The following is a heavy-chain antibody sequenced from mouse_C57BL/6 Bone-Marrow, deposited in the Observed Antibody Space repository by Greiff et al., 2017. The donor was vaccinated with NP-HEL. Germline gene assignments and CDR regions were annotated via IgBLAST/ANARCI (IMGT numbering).Heavy chain of an antibody. J-gene: IGHJ2*01. D-gene: IGHD1-1*01. CDR2: IDPSDSYT. V-gene: IGHV1-69*01. CDR3: ARSTTVVATRGYFDY. CDR1: GYTFTSYW. Sequence: QVQLQQPGAELVMPGASVKLSCKASGYTFTSYWMHWVKQRPGQGLEWIGEIDPSDSYTNYNQKFKGKSTLTVDKSSSTAYMQLSSLTSEDSAVYYCARSTTVVATRGYFDYWGQGTTLTVSS.